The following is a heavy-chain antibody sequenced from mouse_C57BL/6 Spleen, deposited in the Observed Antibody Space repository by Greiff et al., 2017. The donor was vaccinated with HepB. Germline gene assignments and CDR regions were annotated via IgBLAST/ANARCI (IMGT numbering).Heavy chain of an antibody. Sequence: QVQLQQPGAELVMPGASVKLSCKASGYTFTSYWMHWVKQRPGQGLEWIGEIDPSDSYTNYNQKFKGKSTLTVDKSSSTAYMQLSSLTSEDSAVYYCARPVTGIFPWFAYWGQGTLVTVSA. CDR1: GYTFTSYW. V-gene: IGHV1-69*01. CDR3: ARPVTGIFPWFAY. J-gene: IGHJ3*01. D-gene: IGHD4-1*01. CDR2: IDPSDSYT.